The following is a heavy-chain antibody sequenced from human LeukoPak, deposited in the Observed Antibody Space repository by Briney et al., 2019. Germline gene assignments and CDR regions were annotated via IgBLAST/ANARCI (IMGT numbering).Heavy chain of an antibody. CDR1: GYSFINYW. D-gene: IGHD2-15*01. Sequence: GESLKISCKGSGYSFINYWIGWVRQMPGKGLEWMGIIYPGDSDTRYSPSFQGQVTISADKSISTAYLQWSSLKASDTAMYYCATLPSANYYIYGMDVWGQGTTVTVSS. CDR2: IYPGDSDT. V-gene: IGHV5-51*01. J-gene: IGHJ6*02. CDR3: ATLPSANYYIYGMDV.